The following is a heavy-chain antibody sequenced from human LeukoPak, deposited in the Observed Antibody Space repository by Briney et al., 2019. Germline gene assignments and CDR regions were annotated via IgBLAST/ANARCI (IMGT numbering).Heavy chain of an antibody. CDR1: GGSFSGYY. CDR2: INHSGST. J-gene: IGHJ4*02. D-gene: IGHD6-13*01. CDR3: ARGLAPNGDEQQRPPLYFDY. Sequence: SETLSLTCAVYGGSFSGYYWSWIRQTPGKGLEWIGEINHSGSTNYNPSLKSRVTISVDTSKNQFSLKKSSVTAADTAVYYCARGLAPNGDEQQRPPLYFDYWGQGTWSPSPQ. V-gene: IGHV4-34*01.